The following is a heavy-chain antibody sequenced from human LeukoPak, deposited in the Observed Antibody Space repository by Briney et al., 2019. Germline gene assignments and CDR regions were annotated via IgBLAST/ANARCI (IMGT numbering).Heavy chain of an antibody. CDR3: ARDIGSVVVIAWGAFDI. V-gene: IGHV1-46*01. CDR1: GCTFTSYY. Sequence: GASVKVSCKASGCTFTSYYMHWVRQAPGQGLEWMGIINPSGGSTSYAQKFQGRVTMTRDTSTSTVYMELSSLRSEDTAVYYCARDIGSVVVIAWGAFDIWGQGTMVTVSS. J-gene: IGHJ3*02. D-gene: IGHD2-21*01. CDR2: INPSGGST.